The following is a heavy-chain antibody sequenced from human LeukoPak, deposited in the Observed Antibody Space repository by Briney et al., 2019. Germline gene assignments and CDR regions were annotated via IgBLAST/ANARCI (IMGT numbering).Heavy chain of an antibody. CDR1: GITFSSYA. D-gene: IGHD5-18*01. J-gene: IGHJ4*02. CDR2: ISYDGSNK. CDR3: ARDVVPIQLWTGQFDY. V-gene: IGHV3-30*04. Sequence: GRSLRLSCAASGITFSSYAMHWVRQAPGKGLEWVAVISYDGSNKYYADSVKGRFTISRDNSKNTLYLQMNSLRAEDTAVYYCARDVVPIQLWTGQFDYWGQGTLVTVSS.